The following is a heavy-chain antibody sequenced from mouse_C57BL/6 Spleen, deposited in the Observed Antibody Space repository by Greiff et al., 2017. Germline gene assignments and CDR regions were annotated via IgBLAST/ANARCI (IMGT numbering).Heavy chain of an antibody. Sequence: VQLQQSGTVLARPGASVKMSCKTSGYTFTSYWMHWVKQRPGQGLEWIGAIYPGNSDTSYNQKFKGKAKLTAVTSASTAYMELSSLTSEDSAVYYCTSPTTVVAGDWFAYWGQGTLVTVSA. D-gene: IGHD1-1*01. CDR3: TSPTTVVAGDWFAY. CDR2: IYPGNSDT. J-gene: IGHJ3*01. CDR1: GYTFTSYW. V-gene: IGHV1-5*01.